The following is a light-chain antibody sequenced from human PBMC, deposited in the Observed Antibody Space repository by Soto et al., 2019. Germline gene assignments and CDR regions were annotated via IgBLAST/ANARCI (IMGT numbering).Light chain of an antibody. CDR1: QSVTSNY. CDR2: GAS. V-gene: IGKV3-20*01. J-gene: IGKJ4*01. Sequence: EIVLTQSPGTLSLSPGERVTLSCRASQSVTSNYLAWYQQKPGQAPRLLIYGASSRAIGIPYRFSGSGSGTDFSLTISRLEPEDFAVYYCQQYGSSPGTFGGGTKVEIK. CDR3: QQYGSSPGT.